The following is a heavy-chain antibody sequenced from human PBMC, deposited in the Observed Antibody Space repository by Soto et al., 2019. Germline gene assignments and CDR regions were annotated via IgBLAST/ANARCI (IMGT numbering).Heavy chain of an antibody. CDR3: ARDVTYSSSWYYFDY. Sequence: QVQLVESGGGVVQPGRSLRLSCAASGFTFSSYGMHWVRQAPGKGLEWVAVIWYDGSNKYYADSVKGRFTISRVNSKNTLYLQMNSLRAEDTAVYYCARDVTYSSSWYYFDYWGQGTLVTVSS. D-gene: IGHD6-13*01. CDR1: GFTFSSYG. CDR2: IWYDGSNK. V-gene: IGHV3-33*01. J-gene: IGHJ4*02.